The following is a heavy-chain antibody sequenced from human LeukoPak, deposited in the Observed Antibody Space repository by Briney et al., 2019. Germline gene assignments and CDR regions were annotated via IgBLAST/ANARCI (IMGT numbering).Heavy chain of an antibody. V-gene: IGHV3-23*01. CDR3: ANLVTVTTSGGYFDY. CDR1: GFTFSGYA. J-gene: IGHJ4*02. CDR2: VIGSGGNT. Sequence: GGSLRLSCAASGFTFSGYAMSWVRQAPGKGPEWVSTVIGSGGNTYYADSVRGRFTISRDNSKNTLYLQINSLGADDTAVYYCANLVTVTTSGGYFDYWGQGTLVTVSS. D-gene: IGHD4-17*01.